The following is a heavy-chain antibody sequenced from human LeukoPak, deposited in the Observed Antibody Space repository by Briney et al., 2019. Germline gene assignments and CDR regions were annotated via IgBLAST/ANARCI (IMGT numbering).Heavy chain of an antibody. Sequence: ASVKVSRMASRYTFINYGIRWVRPAPGQGLEWMGWISPYNGKTQYPQNLQGRVTMTTDTSTSIAYMDLRSLTFDDTAVYYCARLPTIVAPAWTHQPFDPWGQGTLVIVSS. J-gene: IGHJ5*02. CDR2: ISPYNGKT. V-gene: IGHV1-18*01. CDR3: ARLPTIVAPAWTHQPFDP. D-gene: IGHD2-2*01. CDR1: RYTFINYG.